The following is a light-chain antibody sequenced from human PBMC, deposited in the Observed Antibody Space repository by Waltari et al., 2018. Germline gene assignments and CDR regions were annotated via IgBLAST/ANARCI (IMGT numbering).Light chain of an antibody. CDR3: QQYNSLWT. V-gene: IGKV1-5*03. CDR2: KAS. Sequence: DIQMTQSPSTLSASVGDRVTITCRASQSISSWLAWYQQKPGKAPKLLIYKASSLESGVPSRVSGSGSGTEFTLTISSLQPDDFAAYYCQQYNSLWTFGQGTKVGIK. CDR1: QSISSW. J-gene: IGKJ1*01.